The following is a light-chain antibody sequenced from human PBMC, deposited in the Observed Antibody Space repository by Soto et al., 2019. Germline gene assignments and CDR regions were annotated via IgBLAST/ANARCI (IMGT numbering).Light chain of an antibody. CDR3: QSYDSSLSGSVV. CDR2: GNS. Sequence: QSVLTQPPSVSGAPGQRVTISCTGSSSNIGAGYDVHWYQQLPGTAPKLLIHGNSNRPSGVPDRFSGSKSGTSASLAITRLQAEDEADYYCQSYDSSLSGSVVFGGGTKLTVL. CDR1: SSNIGAGYD. V-gene: IGLV1-40*01. J-gene: IGLJ2*01.